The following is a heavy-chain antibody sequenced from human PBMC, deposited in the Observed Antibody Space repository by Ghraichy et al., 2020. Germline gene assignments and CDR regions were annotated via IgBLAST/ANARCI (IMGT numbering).Heavy chain of an antibody. D-gene: IGHD6-19*01. Sequence: GGSLRLSCAASGFTFSSYSMNWVRQAPGKGLEWVSYISSSSSTIYYADSVKGRFTISRDNAKNSLYLQMNSLRDEDTAVYYCARRGPLAVVYYYGMDVWGQGTTVTVSS. CDR3: ARRGPLAVVYYYGMDV. V-gene: IGHV3-48*02. CDR1: GFTFSSYS. CDR2: ISSSSSTI. J-gene: IGHJ6*02.